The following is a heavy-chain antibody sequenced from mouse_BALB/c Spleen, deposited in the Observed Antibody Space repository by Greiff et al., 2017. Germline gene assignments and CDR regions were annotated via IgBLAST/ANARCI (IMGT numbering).Heavy chain of an antibody. Sequence: QVHVKQSGAELVKPGASVKLSCKASGYTFTSYYMYWVKQRPGQGLEWIGEINPSNGGTNFNEKFKSKATLTVDKSSSTAYMQLSSLTSEDSAVYYCTRSRLWITTATYFAYWGQGTLVTVSA. V-gene: IGHV1S81*02. CDR3: TRSRLWITTATYFAY. CDR2: INPSNGGT. D-gene: IGHD1-2*01. J-gene: IGHJ3*01. CDR1: GYTFTSYY.